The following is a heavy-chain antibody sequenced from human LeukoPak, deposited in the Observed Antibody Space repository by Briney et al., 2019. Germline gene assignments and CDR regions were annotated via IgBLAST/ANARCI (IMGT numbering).Heavy chain of an antibody. CDR2: IYYTGST. V-gene: IGHV4-39*01. CDR1: GSSITSVSHY. D-gene: IGHD3-16*01. J-gene: IGHJ4*02. CDR3: ARRWGNIVGVTYEY. Sequence: PSETLSLTCTISGSSITSVSHYWGWIRQPPGEGLEWIGDIYYTGSTYYSPSLRSRVTMSVHTSENQFSLILTSVTAVDTAVYYCARRWGNIVGVTYEYWGQGTLVTVSS.